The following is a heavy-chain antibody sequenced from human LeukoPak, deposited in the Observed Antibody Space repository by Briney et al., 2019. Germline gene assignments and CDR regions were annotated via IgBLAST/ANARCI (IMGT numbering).Heavy chain of an antibody. CDR2: IYYSGST. Sequence: SETLSLTCTVSGGSISSSSYYWGCLRQPPGKGLEWIVSIYYSGSTYYNPSLKSRVTISVDTPKNQFSLKPSSVTAADTAVYYCASIGDYHWYFDLWGRGTLVTVSS. J-gene: IGHJ2*01. CDR3: ASIGDYHWYFDL. V-gene: IGHV4-39*01. CDR1: GGSISSSSYY. D-gene: IGHD4-17*01.